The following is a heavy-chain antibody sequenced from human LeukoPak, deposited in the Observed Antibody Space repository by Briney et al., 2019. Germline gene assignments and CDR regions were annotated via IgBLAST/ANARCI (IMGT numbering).Heavy chain of an antibody. CDR1: GYTFSFYD. CDR3: ARGNYLNRNWFDP. D-gene: IGHD1/OR15-1a*01. V-gene: IGHV1-8*01. Sequence: ATVKVSCKASGYTFSFYDINWVRQATGQGLEWMGWMNPNSGNTGYAQKFQGRVTMTRNTSISTAYMELSSLRSEDTAVYYCARGNYLNRNWFDPWGQGTLVTVSS. J-gene: IGHJ5*02. CDR2: MNPNSGNT.